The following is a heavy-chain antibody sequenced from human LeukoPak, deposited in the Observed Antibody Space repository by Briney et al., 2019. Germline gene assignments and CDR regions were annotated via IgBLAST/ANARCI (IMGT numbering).Heavy chain of an antibody. D-gene: IGHD2-2*01. CDR3: ARGRLSTSAWLTGY. V-gene: IGHV3-74*01. CDR2: IKSDGTAT. CDR1: GFTLSDYW. J-gene: IGHJ4*02. Sequence: GGSLRLSCVASGFTLSDYWMHWVRQAPGKGLMWISRIKSDGTATTYADSVQGRFTISRDNAKTKLYLQMSDLRADDTAVYYCARGRLSTSAWLTGYWGQGTQVTVSS.